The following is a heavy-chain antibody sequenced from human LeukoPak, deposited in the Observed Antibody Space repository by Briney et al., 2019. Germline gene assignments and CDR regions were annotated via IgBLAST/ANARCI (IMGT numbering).Heavy chain of an antibody. CDR3: AKGHYMDV. Sequence: GGSLRLSCAASGFTFSNYGMHWVRQAPGKGLEWVAVISYDGSNKYYADSVKGRFTISIDNSKNTLYLQMNSLRAEDTAVYYCAKGHYMDVWGKGTTVTISS. V-gene: IGHV3-30*18. CDR2: ISYDGSNK. CDR1: GFTFSNYG. J-gene: IGHJ6*03.